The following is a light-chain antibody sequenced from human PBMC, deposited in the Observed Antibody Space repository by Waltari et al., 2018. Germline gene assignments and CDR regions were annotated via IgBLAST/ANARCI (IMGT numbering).Light chain of an antibody. CDR1: QRISRW. Sequence: DIQMTQSPSTLSASVGDRVTITCRASQRISRWFAWYQQKPGKAPKVLVYNASNLESGVPSRFSGSGSGTEFTLTINSLQPDDSATYYCQQYNTSSWTFGQGTKLEIK. CDR2: NAS. V-gene: IGKV1-5*03. CDR3: QQYNTSSWT. J-gene: IGKJ1*01.